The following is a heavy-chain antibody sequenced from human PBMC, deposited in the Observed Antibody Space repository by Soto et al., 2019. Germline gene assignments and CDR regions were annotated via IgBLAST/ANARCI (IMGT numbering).Heavy chain of an antibody. D-gene: IGHD2-15*01. J-gene: IGHJ4*02. V-gene: IGHV1-69*02. CDR1: GGTFSSYT. CDR2: IIRILGIA. Sequence: QVQLVQSGAEVKKPGSSVKVSCKASGGTFSSYTISWVRQAPGQGLEWMGRIIRILGIANYAQKFQGRVTITADKSTSTAYMELSSLRSEDTAVYYCASVRVWLVVAATFDYWGQGTLVTVSS. CDR3: ASVRVWLVVAATFDY.